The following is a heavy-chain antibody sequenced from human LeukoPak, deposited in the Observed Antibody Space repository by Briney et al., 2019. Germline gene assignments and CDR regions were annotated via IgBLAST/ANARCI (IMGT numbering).Heavy chain of an antibody. CDR3: AKDGAGSQSYCSSTSCYVDY. CDR1: GFTFSSYA. CDR2: ISGSGGST. D-gene: IGHD2-2*01. V-gene: IGHV3-23*01. J-gene: IGHJ4*02. Sequence: GGSLRLSCAASGFTFSSYAMSWVRQAPGKGLEWVSAISGSGGSTYYADSVKGRFTISRDNYKNTLYLQMNSLRAEDTAVYYCAKDGAGSQSYCSSTSCYVDYWGQGTLVTVSS.